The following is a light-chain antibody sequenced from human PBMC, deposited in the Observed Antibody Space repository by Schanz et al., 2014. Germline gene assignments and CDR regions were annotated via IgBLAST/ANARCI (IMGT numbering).Light chain of an antibody. CDR1: SSDVGGYNY. J-gene: IGLJ1*01. Sequence: QSALTQPASVSGSPGQSITISCTGTSSDVGGYNYVSWYQQHPGKAPKLMIHDVSKRPSGVPDRFSGSKSGNTASLTISGLQAEDEADYYCSSYTSSTTYVFGTGTKLTVL. V-gene: IGLV2-14*03. CDR2: DVS. CDR3: SSYTSSTTYV.